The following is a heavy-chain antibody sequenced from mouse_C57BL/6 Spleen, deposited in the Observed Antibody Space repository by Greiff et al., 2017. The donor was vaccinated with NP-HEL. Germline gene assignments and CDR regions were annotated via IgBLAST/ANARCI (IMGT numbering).Heavy chain of an antibody. D-gene: IGHD1-1*01. CDR3: ARYLYYGSSCWYFDV. J-gene: IGHJ1*03. V-gene: IGHV1-69*01. CDR2: IDPSDSYT. Sequence: VQLQQPGAELVMPGASVKLSCKASGYTFTSYWMHWVKQRPGQGLEWIGEIDPSDSYTNYNQKFKGKSTLTVDKSSSTAYMQLSSLTSEDSAVYYCARYLYYGSSCWYFDVWGTGTTVTVSS. CDR1: GYTFTSYW.